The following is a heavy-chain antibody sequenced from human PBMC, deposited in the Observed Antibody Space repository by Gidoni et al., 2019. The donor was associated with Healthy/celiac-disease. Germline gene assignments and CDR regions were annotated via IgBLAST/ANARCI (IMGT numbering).Heavy chain of an antibody. D-gene: IGHD3-3*01. CDR1: GFTFSSYS. CDR2: ISSSSSYI. Sequence: EVQLVESGGGLVKPGGSLRLSCAASGFTFSSYSMNWVRQAPGKGLEWVSSISSSSSYIYYADSVKGRFTISRDNAKNSLYLQMNSLRAEDTAVYYCARDPIVGTNGDYYYGMDVWGQGTTVTVSS. CDR3: ARDPIVGTNGDYYYGMDV. J-gene: IGHJ6*02. V-gene: IGHV3-21*01.